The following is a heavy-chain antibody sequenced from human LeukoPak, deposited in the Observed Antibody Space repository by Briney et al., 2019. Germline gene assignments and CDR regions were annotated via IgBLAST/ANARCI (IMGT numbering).Heavy chain of an antibody. J-gene: IGHJ4*02. CDR3: ARGITQGFDH. V-gene: IGHV1-8*01. D-gene: IGHD1-20*01. CDR2: MNPNWGYT. Sequence: RASVKVSCKASGYTFTSLDINWVRLAPGQGLEWMGWMNPNWGYTGYAQKFQARVTMTRDTSIDTANMELSSLRSDDTAVYYCARGITQGFDHWGQGTLVTVSS. CDR1: GYTFTSLD.